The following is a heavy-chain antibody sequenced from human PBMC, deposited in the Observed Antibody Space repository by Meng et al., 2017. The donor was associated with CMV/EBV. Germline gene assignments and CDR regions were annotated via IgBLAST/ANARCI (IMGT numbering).Heavy chain of an antibody. D-gene: IGHD4-17*01. Sequence: ASVKVSCKASGYTFTGYYMHWVRQAPGQGLEWMGWINPNSGGTNYAQKFQGRVTMTRDTSISTAYMELSRLRSDDTAVYYCARGPTTVTKATPRRNWFDPWGQGTLVTVSS. V-gene: IGHV1-2*02. CDR2: INPNSGGT. CDR1: GYTFTGYY. J-gene: IGHJ5*02. CDR3: ARGPTTVTKATPRRNWFDP.